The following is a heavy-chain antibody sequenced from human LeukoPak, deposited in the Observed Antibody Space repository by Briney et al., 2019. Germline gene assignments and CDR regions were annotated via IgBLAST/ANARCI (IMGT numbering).Heavy chain of an antibody. V-gene: IGHV4-59*01. Sequence: PSETLSLTCTVSGGSISNYYWSWIRQPPGKGLEWIGYIYYSGTTSYNPSLKSRVTISVDTSKNQFSLKLNSVTAADTAVYYCARGVYIAAAQYGYWGQGTLVTVSS. CDR2: IYYSGTT. CDR3: ARGVYIAAAQYGY. D-gene: IGHD6-13*01. CDR1: GGSISNYY. J-gene: IGHJ4*02.